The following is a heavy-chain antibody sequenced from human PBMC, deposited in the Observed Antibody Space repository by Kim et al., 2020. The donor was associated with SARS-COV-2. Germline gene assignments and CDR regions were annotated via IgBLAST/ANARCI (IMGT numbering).Heavy chain of an antibody. Sequence: ADAVKDRFTISRDNSKNTLYLQMNSLRAEDTAVYYCAKINYYDSSGYPNWGQGTLVTVSS. V-gene: IGHV3-23*01. D-gene: IGHD3-22*01. CDR3: AKINYYDSSGYPN. J-gene: IGHJ4*02.